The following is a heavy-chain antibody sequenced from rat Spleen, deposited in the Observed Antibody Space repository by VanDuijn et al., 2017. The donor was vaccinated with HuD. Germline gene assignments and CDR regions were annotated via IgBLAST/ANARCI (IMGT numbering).Heavy chain of an antibody. V-gene: IGHV5-29*01. CDR3: TRLYYSNWFAY. CDR2: IRHDGSST. CDR1: GFTFSNYG. J-gene: IGHJ3*01. Sequence: EVEVVESGGGLVQPGRSMKLSCAASGFTFSNYGMAWVRQAPTKGLEWVATIRHDGSSTYYRDSVKGRFTISRDNAKRTLYLQMDSLRSEDTATYYCTRLYYSNWFAYWGQGSLVTVSS. D-gene: IGHD1-1*01.